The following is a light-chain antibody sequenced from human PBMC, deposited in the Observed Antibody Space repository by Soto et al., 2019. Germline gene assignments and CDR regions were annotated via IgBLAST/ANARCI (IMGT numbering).Light chain of an antibody. Sequence: QSVLTQPASVSWAPVQSITTSCTGASTDGDGYDYASWYQQHPGQAPELIIFDVNNRPSGVSSRFSGSKSGDTASLTISGLQAEDDADYYCSYYTSSAPVCVFATGTKVTV. CDR1: STDGDGYDY. V-gene: IGLV2-14*03. CDR3: SYYTSSAPVCV. CDR2: DVN. J-gene: IGLJ1*01.